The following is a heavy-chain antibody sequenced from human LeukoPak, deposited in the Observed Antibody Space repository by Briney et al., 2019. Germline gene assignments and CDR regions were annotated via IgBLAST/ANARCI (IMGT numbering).Heavy chain of an antibody. D-gene: IGHD3-22*01. CDR3: ARDIIGGSSGYYDS. CDR2: MYNSGSI. J-gene: IGHJ4*02. CDR1: GGSISSYY. Sequence: PSETLSLTCTVSGGSISSYYWSWIRQPAGKGLEWIGRMYNSGSINYNPSLKSRVSMSVDRSKNQFSLKVSSVTAADTAVYYCARDIIGGSSGYYDSWGQGTLVTVSS. V-gene: IGHV4-4*07.